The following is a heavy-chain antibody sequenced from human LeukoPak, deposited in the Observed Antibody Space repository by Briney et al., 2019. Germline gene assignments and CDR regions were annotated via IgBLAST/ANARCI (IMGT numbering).Heavy chain of an antibody. CDR1: GFTFSNAW. CDR3: TTTSVAGTMGY. V-gene: IGHV3-15*01. Sequence: GGSLRLSCAASGFTFSNAWMSWVRQAPGKGLEWVGRIKSKTDGGTTDYAAPVKGRFTISRDDSKNTLYLQMNSLKTADTAVYYCTTTSVAGTMGYWGQGTLVTVSS. CDR2: IKSKTDGGTT. J-gene: IGHJ4*02. D-gene: IGHD6-19*01.